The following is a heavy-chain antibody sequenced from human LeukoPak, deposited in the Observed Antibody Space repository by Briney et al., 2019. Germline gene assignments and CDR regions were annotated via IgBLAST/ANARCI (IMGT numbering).Heavy chain of an antibody. J-gene: IGHJ3*02. D-gene: IGHD3-22*01. CDR3: ARGFYYDSSGYFPDAFDI. CDR2: ISSSSSHI. Sequence: GGSLRLSCAASGFTFSSYSMNWVRQAPGKGLEWVSSISSSSSHIYYADSVKGRFTISRDNAKNSLYLQMNSLRAEDTAVYYCARGFYYDSSGYFPDAFDIWGQGTMVTVSS. CDR1: GFTFSSYS. V-gene: IGHV3-21*01.